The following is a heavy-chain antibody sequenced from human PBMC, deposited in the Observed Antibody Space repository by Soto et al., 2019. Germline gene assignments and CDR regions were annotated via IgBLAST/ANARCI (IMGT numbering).Heavy chain of an antibody. CDR3: ATAEVDY. CDR2: MNSDGSTT. J-gene: IGHJ4*02. Sequence: XVSLRLFCAASGFTFGNYCMHWVRQAPGKGLEWVSRMNSDGSTTNYADSVKGRFTVSRDNAKNTLYLQMNSLRAEDTAVYYCATAEVDYWGPGTLVTVSS. CDR1: GFTFGNYC. V-gene: IGHV3-74*01.